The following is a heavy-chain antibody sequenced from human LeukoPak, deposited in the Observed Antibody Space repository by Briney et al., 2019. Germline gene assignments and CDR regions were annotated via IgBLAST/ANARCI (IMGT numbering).Heavy chain of an antibody. J-gene: IGHJ4*02. CDR1: GFTFSSYA. V-gene: IGHV3-30-3*01. D-gene: IGHD3-10*01. CDR2: ISYDGSNK. Sequence: PGRSLRLSCAASGFTFSSYAMHWVRQAPGKGLEWVAVISYDGSNKFCADSVKGRFTLSRDNSKNTLYLQMNSLRIEDTAVYYCGRGSVGFGELNYWGQGTLVTVSS. CDR3: GRGSVGFGELNY.